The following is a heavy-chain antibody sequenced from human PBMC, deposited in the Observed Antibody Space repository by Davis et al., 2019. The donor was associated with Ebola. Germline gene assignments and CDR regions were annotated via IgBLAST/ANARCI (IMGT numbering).Heavy chain of an antibody. J-gene: IGHJ4*02. CDR2: ISGSGGST. V-gene: IGHV3-23*01. D-gene: IGHD2-15*01. CDR3: AKDQGPFCSGGSCYIDS. Sequence: GGSLRLSCAASGFTFSSYAMSWVRQAPGKGLEWVSAISGSGGSTYYADSVKGRFTISRDNSKNTLYLQMNSLRAEDTAVYYCAKDQGPFCSGGSCYIDSWGQGTLVTVSS. CDR1: GFTFSSYA.